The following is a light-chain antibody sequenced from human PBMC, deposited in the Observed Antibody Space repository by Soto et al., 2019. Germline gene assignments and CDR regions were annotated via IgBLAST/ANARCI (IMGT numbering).Light chain of an antibody. CDR2: DAS. V-gene: IGKV3-11*01. CDR1: QSVSSY. J-gene: IGKJ1*01. Sequence: IVLTQSPATLSLSPGERATLSCRASQSVSSYLAWYQQKPGQAPRLLIYDASNRATGIPARLSGSGSGTDFTLTISSLEPTDFAVYYCQQRSNWPTFGQGTKVYIK. CDR3: QQRSNWPT.